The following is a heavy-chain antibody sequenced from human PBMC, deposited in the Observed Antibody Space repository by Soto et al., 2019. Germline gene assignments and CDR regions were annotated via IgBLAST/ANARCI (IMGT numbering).Heavy chain of an antibody. CDR1: GFTFSSYA. CDR2: ISGSGGST. CDR3: AKNVWGITIFGGMDV. D-gene: IGHD3-9*01. V-gene: IGHV3-23*01. Sequence: TGGSLRLSCAASGFTFSSYAMSWVRQAPGKGLEWVSAISGSGGSTYHADSVKGRFTISRDNSKNTLYLQMNSLRAEDTAVYYCAKNVWGITIFGGMDVWGQGTTVTVSS. J-gene: IGHJ6*02.